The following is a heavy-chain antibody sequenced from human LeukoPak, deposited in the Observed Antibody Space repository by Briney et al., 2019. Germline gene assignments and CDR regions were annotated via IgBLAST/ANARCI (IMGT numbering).Heavy chain of an antibody. CDR2: ISYDGGNK. Sequence: GGSLRLSCAASGFTFSSYAMHWVRQAPGKGLEWVAVISYDGGNKYYADSVKGRFTISRDNSKNTLYLQMNSLRAEDTAVYYCATSPPSGIVVFDMWGQGTMVTIPS. J-gene: IGHJ3*02. CDR1: GFTFSSYA. D-gene: IGHD1-26*01. V-gene: IGHV3-30-3*01. CDR3: ATSPPSGIVVFDM.